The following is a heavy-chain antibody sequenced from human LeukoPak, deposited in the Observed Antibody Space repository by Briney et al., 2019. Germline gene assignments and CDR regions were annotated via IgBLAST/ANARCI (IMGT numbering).Heavy chain of an antibody. CDR1: GGSISSSSYY. CDR3: ASERYNWNYAFDY. D-gene: IGHD1-7*01. J-gene: IGHJ4*02. CDR2: INHSGST. Sequence: PSETLSLTCTVSGGSISSSSYYWGWIRQPPGKGLEWIGEINHSGSTNYNPSLKSRVTISVDTSKNQFSLKLSSVTAADTAVYYCASERYNWNYAFDYWGQGILVTVSS. V-gene: IGHV4-39*07.